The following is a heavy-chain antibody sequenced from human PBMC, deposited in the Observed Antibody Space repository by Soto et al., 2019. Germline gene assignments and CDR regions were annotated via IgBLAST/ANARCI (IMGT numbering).Heavy chain of an antibody. CDR1: GFTFSNYA. J-gene: IGHJ6*02. CDR2: ISYDGNNK. Sequence: RLSCEASGFTFSNYAMHWVRQAPGKGLEWVAIISYDGNNKYNADSVKGRFTISRDNTKTTLYLQRNSLRAEDTAVDYCARDRVWTSATCGEFDYYYYYGMDVWGQGTTVTVSS. V-gene: IGHV3-30*04. CDR3: ARDRVWTSATCGEFDYYYYYGMDV. D-gene: IGHD3-16*01.